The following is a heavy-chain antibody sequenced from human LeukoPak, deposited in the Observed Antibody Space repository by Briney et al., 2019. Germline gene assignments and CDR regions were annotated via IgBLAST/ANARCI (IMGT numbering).Heavy chain of an antibody. D-gene: IGHD5-12*01. Sequence: GGSLRLSCAASGFIFSSNAMHWVRQAPGKGPEWVAVISFHGSNKYYADSVKGRFTISRDNSKNTLYLQMNSLRAEDTAVYYCAREVAGYSGYEEGFDPWGQGTLVTVSS. CDR3: AREVAGYSGYEEGFDP. J-gene: IGHJ5*02. CDR1: GFIFSSNA. V-gene: IGHV3-30*04. CDR2: ISFHGSNK.